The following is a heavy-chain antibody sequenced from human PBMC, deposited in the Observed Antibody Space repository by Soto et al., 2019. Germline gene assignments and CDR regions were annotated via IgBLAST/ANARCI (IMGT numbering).Heavy chain of an antibody. CDR1: GFTFSSYA. CDR2: ISYDGSNK. D-gene: IGHD5-18*01. CDR3: AGCDTAMGYYYGMDV. J-gene: IGHJ6*02. V-gene: IGHV3-30-3*01. Sequence: QVQLVESGGGVVQPGRSLRLSCAASGFTFSSYAMHWVRQAPGKGLEWVAVISYDGSNKYYADSVKGRFTISRDNSKNPLYLQMNSLRAEDTAVYYCAGCDTAMGYYYGMDVWGQGTTVTVSS.